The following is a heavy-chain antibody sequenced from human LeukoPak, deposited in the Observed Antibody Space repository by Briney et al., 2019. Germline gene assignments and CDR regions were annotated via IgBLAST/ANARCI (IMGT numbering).Heavy chain of an antibody. CDR2: IYYSGRT. Sequence: PSETLSLTCSVSGGSISGSIYYWGWIRQPPGKGLEWLASIYYSGRTHYNPSLKSRVTISVDTSKNQFSLKLSSVTAADTAVYYCAAAPYYYGSGSYYPHSSYWGQGTLVTVSS. CDR3: AAAPYYYGSGSYYPHSSY. D-gene: IGHD3-10*01. V-gene: IGHV4-39*07. CDR1: GGSISGSIYY. J-gene: IGHJ4*02.